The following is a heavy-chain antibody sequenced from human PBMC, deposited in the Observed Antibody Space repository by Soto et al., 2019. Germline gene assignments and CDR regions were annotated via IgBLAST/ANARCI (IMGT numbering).Heavy chain of an antibody. D-gene: IGHD4-17*01. CDR1: GGSISSGGYY. J-gene: IGHJ4*02. V-gene: IGHV4-31*03. CDR3: ARGSPFDYGDPFDY. CDR2: IYYSGST. Sequence: QVQLQESGPGLVKPSQTLSLTCTVSGGSISSGGYYWSWIRQHPGKGLEWIGYIYYSGSTYYNPSLKSRVTISVDTSKNQCSLKLSSVTAADMAVYYWARGSPFDYGDPFDYWGQGTLVTVSS.